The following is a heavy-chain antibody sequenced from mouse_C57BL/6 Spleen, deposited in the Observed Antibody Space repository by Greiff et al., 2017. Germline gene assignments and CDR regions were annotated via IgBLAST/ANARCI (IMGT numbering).Heavy chain of an antibody. CDR3: ARDGGLRRYALDY. D-gene: IGHD2-4*01. CDR2: INPYNGGT. V-gene: IGHV1-19*01. J-gene: IGHJ4*01. Sequence: VQLQQSGPVLVKPGASVKMSCKASGYTFTAYYMNWVKQSHGKSLEWIGVINPYNGGTSYHQKFKGKATLTVCKSSSTAYLELNSLTSEDSAVYYCARDGGLRRYALDYWGQGTSVTVSS. CDR1: GYTFTAYY.